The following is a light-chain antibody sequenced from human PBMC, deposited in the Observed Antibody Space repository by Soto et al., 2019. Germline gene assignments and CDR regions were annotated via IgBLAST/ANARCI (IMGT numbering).Light chain of an antibody. V-gene: IGLV2-14*01. CDR3: SSYTSSSFYV. Sequence: QSALTQPASVSGSPGQXITISCTGTSSDVGGYNYVSWYQQHPGKAPKLMIYDVSNRPSGVSNRFSGSKSGNTASLTISGLQAEDEADYYCSSYTSSSFYVFGTGTKVTVL. J-gene: IGLJ1*01. CDR2: DVS. CDR1: SSDVGGYNY.